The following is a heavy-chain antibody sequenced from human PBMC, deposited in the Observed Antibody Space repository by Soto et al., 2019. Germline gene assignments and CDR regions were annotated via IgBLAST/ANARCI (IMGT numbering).Heavy chain of an antibody. CDR3: AKEAPFNGNDEENWFAP. CDR2: ISYDGSNK. D-gene: IGHD1-1*01. Sequence: QVQLVESGGGVVQPGRSLRLSCAASGFTFSSYGMHWVRQAPGKGLEWVAVISYDGSNKYYADSVKGRFTISRDNSKNTLYLKMNSQRASDTAVYYCAKEAPFNGNDEENWFAPWGQGTLVTVSS. CDR1: GFTFSSYG. J-gene: IGHJ5*02. V-gene: IGHV3-30*18.